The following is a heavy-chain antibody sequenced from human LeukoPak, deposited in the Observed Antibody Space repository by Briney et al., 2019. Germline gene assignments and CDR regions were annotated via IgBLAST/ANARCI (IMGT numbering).Heavy chain of an antibody. CDR2: ISYDGSNK. CDR1: GFTFSSYA. V-gene: IGHV3-30*04. J-gene: IGHJ6*04. D-gene: IGHD2-21*02. CDR3: ARDHEHTVVVTAIPGDYGMDV. Sequence: GGSLRLSCAASGFTFSSYAMHWVRQAPGKGLEWVAVISYDGSNKYYADSVKGRFTISRDNSKNTLYLQMNSLRAEDTAVYYCARDHEHTVVVTAIPGDYGMDVWGKGTTVTVSS.